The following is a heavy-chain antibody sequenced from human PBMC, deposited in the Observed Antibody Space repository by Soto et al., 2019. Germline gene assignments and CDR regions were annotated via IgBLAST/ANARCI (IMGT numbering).Heavy chain of an antibody. CDR1: GGSISSSSYY. J-gene: IGHJ4*02. D-gene: IGHD2-21*01. V-gene: IGHV4-39*01. Sequence: QLQLQESGPGLVKPSETLSLTCTVSGGSISSSSYYWGWIRQPPGKGLEWIGSIYYSGSTYYNPSLKGRVTISVDTSKNQFSLKLSSVTAADTAVYYCARLVDGHTIDYWGQGTLVTVSS. CDR3: ARLVDGHTIDY. CDR2: IYYSGST.